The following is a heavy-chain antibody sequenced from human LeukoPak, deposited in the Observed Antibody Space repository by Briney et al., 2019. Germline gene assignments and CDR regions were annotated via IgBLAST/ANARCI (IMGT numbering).Heavy chain of an antibody. Sequence: GGSLRLPCAASGFIFSSYWISWVRQAPGKGLEWVANIKPDGSEKYYVDSVKGRFTISRDNAENSLYLQINSLRAEDTAMYYCTRDRRDPYNEPPLDYWGQGTLVIVSS. CDR2: IKPDGSEK. CDR1: GFIFSSYW. V-gene: IGHV3-7*01. D-gene: IGHD5-24*01. CDR3: TRDRRDPYNEPPLDY. J-gene: IGHJ4*02.